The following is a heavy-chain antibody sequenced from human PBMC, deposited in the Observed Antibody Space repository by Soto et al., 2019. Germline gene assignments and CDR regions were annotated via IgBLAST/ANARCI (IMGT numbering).Heavy chain of an antibody. V-gene: IGHV1-69*01. J-gene: IGHJ5*02. CDR2: IIPIFGTA. Sequence: QVQLVQSGAEVKKPGSSVKVSCKASGVTFSSYAISWVRQAPGQGLEWMGGIIPIFGTANYAQKFQGRVTITADESTRTAYMELNKLRSDDTDVYYCPSESRGSSSSDNWFDPWGQGTLGNGSS. D-gene: IGHD6-6*01. CDR3: PSESRGSSSSDNWFDP. CDR1: GVTFSSYA.